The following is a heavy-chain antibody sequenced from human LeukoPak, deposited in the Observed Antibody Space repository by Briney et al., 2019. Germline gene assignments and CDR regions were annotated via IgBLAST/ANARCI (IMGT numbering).Heavy chain of an antibody. J-gene: IGHJ4*02. CDR1: GGSISSGDYY. V-gene: IGHV4-30-4*01. CDR3: ARGRGYSSSWAFDY. Sequence: SETLSLTCTVSGGSISSGDYYWSWIRQPPGKGLEWIGYIYYSGSTYYNPSLKSRVTISVDTSKNQFSLKLSSVTAADTAVYYCARGRGYSSSWAFDYWGRGTLVTVSS. CDR2: IYYSGST. D-gene: IGHD6-13*01.